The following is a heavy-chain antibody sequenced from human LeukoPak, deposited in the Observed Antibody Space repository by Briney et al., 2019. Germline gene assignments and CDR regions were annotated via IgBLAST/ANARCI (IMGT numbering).Heavy chain of an antibody. D-gene: IGHD4-17*01. V-gene: IGHV1-69*04. Sequence: SVKVSCKASGGTFSSYAISWVRQAPGQGLEWMGRIIPILGIANYAQKFQGRVTITADKSTSTAYMELSSLRSEDTAVYYCASDYGDYRSAFDIWGQGTVVTVSS. J-gene: IGHJ3*02. CDR1: GGTFSSYA. CDR2: IIPILGIA. CDR3: ASDYGDYRSAFDI.